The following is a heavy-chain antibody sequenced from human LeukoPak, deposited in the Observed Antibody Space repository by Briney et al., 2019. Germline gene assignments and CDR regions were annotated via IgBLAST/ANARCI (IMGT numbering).Heavy chain of an antibody. J-gene: IGHJ5*02. D-gene: IGHD4-17*01. CDR3: ARHRHDYGDNCFDP. CDR1: GGSISSYY. Sequence: PSETLSLTCTVSGGSISSYYWSWIRQPPGKGLEWIGDIHYSGSTNYNPSLKRRVTISLDTSKNQISLKLSSVTAADTAVYNCARHRHDYGDNCFDPWGQGTLVTVSS. V-gene: IGHV4-59*08. CDR2: IHYSGST.